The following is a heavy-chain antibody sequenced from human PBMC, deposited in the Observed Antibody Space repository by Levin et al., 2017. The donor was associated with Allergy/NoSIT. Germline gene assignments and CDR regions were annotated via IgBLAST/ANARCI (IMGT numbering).Heavy chain of an antibody. D-gene: IGHD3-22*01. V-gene: IGHV4-34*01. CDR1: GGSFSGYY. CDR2: INHSGST. J-gene: IGHJ3*02. Sequence: SETLSLTCAVYGGSFSGYYWSWIRQPPGKGLEWIGEINHSGSTNYNPSLKSRVTISVDTSKNQFSLKLSSVTAADTAVYYCARNDLKLPSDYYDSSGYYYVREGAAFDIWGQGTMVTVSS. CDR3: ARNDLKLPSDYYDSSGYYYVREGAAFDI.